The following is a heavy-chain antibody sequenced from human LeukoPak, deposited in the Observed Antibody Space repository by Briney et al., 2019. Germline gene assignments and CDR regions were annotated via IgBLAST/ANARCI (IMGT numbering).Heavy chain of an antibody. CDR3: ARDHGFGDHTTGY. D-gene: IGHD3-10*01. J-gene: IGHJ4*02. CDR1: GYTLTELS. V-gene: IGHV1-24*01. Sequence: ASVKVSCKVSGYTLTELSMHWVRQAPGKGLEWMGGFDPEDGETIYAQKFQGRVTMTTDTSTSTAYMELRSLRSDDTAVYYCARDHGFGDHTTGYWGQGTLVTVSS. CDR2: FDPEDGET.